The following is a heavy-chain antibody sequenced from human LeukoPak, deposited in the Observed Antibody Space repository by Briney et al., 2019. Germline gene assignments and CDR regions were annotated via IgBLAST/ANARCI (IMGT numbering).Heavy chain of an antibody. D-gene: IGHD6-6*01. CDR2: ISAYNGNT. Sequence: SSVKVSCKASGYTFTSYGISWVRQAPGQGLEWMGWISAYNGNTNYAQKLQGRVTMTTDTSTSTAYMELSSLRSDDTAVYYCAREGVAARRNPRGYYFDYWGQGTLVTVSS. CDR1: GYTFTSYG. CDR3: AREGVAARRNPRGYYFDY. V-gene: IGHV1-18*01. J-gene: IGHJ4*02.